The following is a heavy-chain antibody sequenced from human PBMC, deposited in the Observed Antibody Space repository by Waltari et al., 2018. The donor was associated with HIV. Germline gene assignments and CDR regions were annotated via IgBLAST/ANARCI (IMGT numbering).Heavy chain of an antibody. V-gene: IGHV4-59*01. J-gene: IGHJ4*02. D-gene: IGHD2-21*02. Sequence: QVQLQESGPGLVKPSETLSLTCTVSGGSISTYYWSWIRQPPGKGLEWSGFVYYSGITNYNPSLKSRVSISVDTSKKQFSLKLTSVTAADTAVYYCARDCGGDCYLDAARYFDYWGQGALVTVSS. CDR1: GGSISTYY. CDR3: ARDCGGDCYLDAARYFDY. CDR2: VYYSGIT.